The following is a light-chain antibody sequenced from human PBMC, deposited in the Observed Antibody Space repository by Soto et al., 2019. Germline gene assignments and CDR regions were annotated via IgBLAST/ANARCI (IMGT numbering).Light chain of an antibody. V-gene: IGLV2-14*01. CDR3: SSYTSSSTLVL. CDR2: DGS. CDR1: SSDDGGYNY. J-gene: IGLJ2*01. Sequence: QSALTQPASVSGSPGQSITISCTGTSSDDGGYNYVSWYQQHPGKAPKLMIYDGSNRPSGVSNRFSGSKSGNTASLTISGLQAEDVADYYCSSYTSSSTLVLFGGGTKRTVL.